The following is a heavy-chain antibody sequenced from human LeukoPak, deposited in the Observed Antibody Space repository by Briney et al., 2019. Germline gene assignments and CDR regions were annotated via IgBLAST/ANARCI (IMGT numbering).Heavy chain of an antibody. CDR2: ISGSGGST. V-gene: IGHV3-23*01. CDR3: AELGITMIGGV. Sequence: PGGSLRLPCAASGFTFSGYGMSWVRQAPGKGLEWVSVISGSGGSTYYADSVKGRFTISRDNSKNTLYLQMNSLRAEDTAVYYCAELGITMIGGVWGKGTTVTISS. D-gene: IGHD3-10*02. J-gene: IGHJ6*04. CDR1: GFTFSGYG.